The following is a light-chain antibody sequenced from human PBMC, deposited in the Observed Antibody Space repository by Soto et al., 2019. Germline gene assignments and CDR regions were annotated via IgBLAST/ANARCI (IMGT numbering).Light chain of an antibody. CDR3: QKFTTAPLT. Sequence: DIQMTQSPSSLSASVGDRVTITCRASQDISVYLAWYQQKPGKVPKLLIYSAYTLQSGVPSRFSGSGCGTHFTLTISSLQPEDVATYYCQKFTTAPLTFGQGTRLEIK. CDR1: QDISVY. CDR2: SAY. J-gene: IGKJ5*01. V-gene: IGKV1-27*01.